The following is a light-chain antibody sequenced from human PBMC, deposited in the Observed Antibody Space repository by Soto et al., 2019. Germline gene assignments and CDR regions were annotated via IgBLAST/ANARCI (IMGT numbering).Light chain of an antibody. CDR1: QSVTSSY. CDR2: GAS. V-gene: IGKV3-20*01. J-gene: IGKJ1*01. CDR3: QQYASSTGT. Sequence: EIVLTQSPGTLSLSPGEGANLSCRASQSVTSSYLAWYQQKPGQAPRLLIYGASSRATGIPDRFSGSGSGADFTLTISRLEPEDCAVYYCQQYASSTGTFGRGTKVEIK.